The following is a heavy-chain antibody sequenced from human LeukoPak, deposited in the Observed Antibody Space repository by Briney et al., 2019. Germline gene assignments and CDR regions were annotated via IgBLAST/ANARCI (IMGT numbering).Heavy chain of an antibody. D-gene: IGHD3-10*01. V-gene: IGHV1-69*13. CDR3: ARGSGIITMVRGVFYGMDV. J-gene: IGHJ6*02. CDR2: IIPIFGTP. Sequence: GASVKVSCKASGGTFSSYGISWVRQAPGQGLEWMGGIIPIFGTPNYAQKFQGRVMITADESTSTAYMELSSLRSEDTAVYYCARGSGIITMVRGVFYGMDVWGQGTTVTVSS. CDR1: GGTFSSYG.